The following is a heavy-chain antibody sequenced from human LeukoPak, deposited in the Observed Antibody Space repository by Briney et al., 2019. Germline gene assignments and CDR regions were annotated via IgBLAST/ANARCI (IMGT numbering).Heavy chain of an antibody. CDR2: INAGNGNT. V-gene: IGHV1-3*01. J-gene: IGHJ4*02. CDR3: ARGDFWSGYLFDY. CDR1: GYTFTSYA. Sequence: ASVKVSCKASGYTFTSYAMHWVRQAPGQRLEWMGWINAGNGNTKYSQKFQGRVTITRDTSASTAYMELSSLRSEDTAVYYCARGDFWSGYLFDYWGQGTLVTVSS. D-gene: IGHD3-3*01.